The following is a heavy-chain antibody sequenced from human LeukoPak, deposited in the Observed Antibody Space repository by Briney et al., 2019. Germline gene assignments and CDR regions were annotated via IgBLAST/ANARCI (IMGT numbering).Heavy chain of an antibody. V-gene: IGHV4-34*01. CDR3: ARAPFLGYYGSGSYYKADRYFDS. J-gene: IGHJ4*02. CDR1: GGSFSGYY. Sequence: SETLSLTCAVYGGSFSGYYWSWIRQPPGKGLEWIGEINHSGSTNYNPSLKSRVTISVDTSKNQFSLKLSSVTAADTAVYYCARAPFLGYYGSGSYYKADRYFDSWGQGTLVTVSS. CDR2: INHSGST. D-gene: IGHD3-10*01.